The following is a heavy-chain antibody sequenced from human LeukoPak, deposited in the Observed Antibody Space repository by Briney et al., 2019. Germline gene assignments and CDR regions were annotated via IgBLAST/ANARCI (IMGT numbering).Heavy chain of an antibody. Sequence: PGGSLRLSCAASGFTFSSYAMTWVRQAPGKGLEWVSAISGSGGSTHYADSVKGRFTISRDNSKNTLYLQMNSLRAEDTAVYYCAEQWLVPYYGMDVWGQGTTVTVSS. D-gene: IGHD6-19*01. CDR2: ISGSGGST. CDR3: AEQWLVPYYGMDV. CDR1: GFTFSSYA. J-gene: IGHJ6*02. V-gene: IGHV3-23*01.